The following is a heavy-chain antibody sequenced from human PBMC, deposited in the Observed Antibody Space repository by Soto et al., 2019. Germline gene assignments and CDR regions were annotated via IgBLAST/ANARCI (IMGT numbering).Heavy chain of an antibody. D-gene: IGHD6-19*01. CDR2: INQSGST. CDR1: GGSFSGYC. CDR3: ARGPVRTYSSGWLGYYYYCGMEV. V-gene: IGHV4-34*01. Sequence: SETLSRTCAVYGGSFSGYCWSWIRQPAGKGLEWVGEINQSGSTTHNPSLKSRVTISVDKSKNQFSLKLSYVTAADTDVYYCARGPVRTYSSGWLGYYYYCGMEVGGQGNTVT. J-gene: IGHJ6*02.